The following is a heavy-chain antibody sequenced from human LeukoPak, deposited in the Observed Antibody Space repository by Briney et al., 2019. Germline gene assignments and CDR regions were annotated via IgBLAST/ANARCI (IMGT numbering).Heavy chain of an antibody. CDR2: IRHDGSYQ. V-gene: IGHV3-30*02. J-gene: IGHJ4*02. D-gene: IGHD3-22*01. CDR3: AKNRDSSDYPRDFDY. CDR1: RFSFSSYG. Sequence: GGSLRLSCAASRFSFSSYGMHWVRQTPGKGLEWVAFIRHDGSYQQYADSVKGRFTVFRDNSKDTVYLQMNSLRTEDTAVYYCAKNRDSSDYPRDFDYWGQGTLVTVSS.